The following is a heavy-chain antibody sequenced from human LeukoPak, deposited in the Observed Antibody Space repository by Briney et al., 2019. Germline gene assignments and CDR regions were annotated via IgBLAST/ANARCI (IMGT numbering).Heavy chain of an antibody. V-gene: IGHV3-33*06. Sequence: GGSLRLSCAASGFIFSHYGMHWVRQAPGKGLEWVAVIWGDGSNRFYAGSVKGRFTISRDNSQNTVFLQMNSLRAEDTAVYYCAKCSTMISSKYYFDYWGQGPLVTVSS. CDR2: IWGDGSNR. D-gene: IGHD3-22*01. J-gene: IGHJ4*02. CDR1: GFIFSHYG. CDR3: AKCSTMISSKYYFDY.